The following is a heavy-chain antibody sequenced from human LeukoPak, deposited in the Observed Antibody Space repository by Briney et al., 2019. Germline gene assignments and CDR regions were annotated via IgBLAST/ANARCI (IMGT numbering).Heavy chain of an antibody. J-gene: IGHJ4*02. Sequence: GGSLRLSCAASGFIFSTYVMSWVRQAPGKGLEWVSSVGGDGHVTYYADSVKGRFTISRDNSKNTLYLQMNSLRAEDTAVYYCTKSSSSYDSSGYNDYWGQGTLVTVSS. CDR3: TKSSSSYDSSGYNDY. CDR1: GFIFSTYV. D-gene: IGHD3-22*01. V-gene: IGHV3-23*01. CDR2: VGGDGHVT.